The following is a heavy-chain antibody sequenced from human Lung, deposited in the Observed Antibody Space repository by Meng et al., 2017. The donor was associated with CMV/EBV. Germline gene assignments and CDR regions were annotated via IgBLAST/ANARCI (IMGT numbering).Heavy chain of an antibody. CDR3: ARDNPYYDFWSGYYGYYFDY. Sequence: GESLKISCAASGFTFSSYWMHWVRQAPGKGLVWVSRINSDGSSTSYADSVKGRFTISRDNAKNTLYLQMNSLRAEDTAVYYCARDNPYYDFWSGYYGYYFDYWGQGNXVXVSS. CDR2: INSDGSST. J-gene: IGHJ4*02. V-gene: IGHV3-74*01. D-gene: IGHD3-3*01. CDR1: GFTFSSYW.